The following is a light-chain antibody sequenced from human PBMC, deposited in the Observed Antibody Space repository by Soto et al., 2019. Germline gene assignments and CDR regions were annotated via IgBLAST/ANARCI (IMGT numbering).Light chain of an antibody. V-gene: IGLV1-40*01. CDR3: QSYDISLSGSV. Sequence: QSVMTQAPSVSGAPGQRVTISCTGSSSNIGAGYDVPWYQQLPGTAPKLLIYGNSNRPSGVPDRFSGSKSGTSASLAITGLQAEDEADYYCQSYDISLSGSVFGTGTKVTVL. CDR1: SSNIGAGYD. CDR2: GNS. J-gene: IGLJ1*01.